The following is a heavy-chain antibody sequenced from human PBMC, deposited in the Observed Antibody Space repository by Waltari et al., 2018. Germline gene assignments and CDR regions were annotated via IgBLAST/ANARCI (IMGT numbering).Heavy chain of an antibody. CDR3: AKDGSSSRPS. Sequence: FTFSSYAMTWVRQAPGKGLEWVSAISGSGGSTYYADSVKGRFTISRDNSKNTLYLQMNSLRAEDTAVYYCAKDGSSSRPSWGQGTLVTVSS. CDR1: FTFSSYA. D-gene: IGHD6-6*01. J-gene: IGHJ4*02. V-gene: IGHV3-23*01. CDR2: ISGSGGST.